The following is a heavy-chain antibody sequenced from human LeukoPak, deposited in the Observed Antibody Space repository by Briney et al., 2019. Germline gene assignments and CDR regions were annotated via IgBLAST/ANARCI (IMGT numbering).Heavy chain of an antibody. CDR3: ARDGRMGIAALGDMYV. CDR2: IYSGGST. Sequence: PGGSLRLFCAASGFTVSSNYMGWVRQAPGKGLEWVSVIYSGGSTYYADSVKGRFTISRDNSKNTLSLQMHSLRADDTAVYYCARDGRMGIAALGDMYVTGKGTTVTVSS. J-gene: IGHJ6*03. CDR1: GFTVSSNY. D-gene: IGHD6-13*01. V-gene: IGHV3-53*01.